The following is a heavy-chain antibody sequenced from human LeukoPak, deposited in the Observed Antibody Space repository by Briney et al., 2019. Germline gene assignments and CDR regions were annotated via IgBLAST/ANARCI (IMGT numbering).Heavy chain of an antibody. J-gene: IGHJ4*02. CDR1: GFTVSSSY. CDR2: IYSGGST. Sequence: PGGSLRLSCAASGFTVSSSYMSWVRQAPGKGLEWVSIIYSGGSTYYADSVKGRFTISRDNSKNTLYLQMNSLRAEDTAVYYCARDSTVRWSYWGQGTLATVS. CDR3: ARDSTVRWSY. D-gene: IGHD3-3*01. V-gene: IGHV3-53*01.